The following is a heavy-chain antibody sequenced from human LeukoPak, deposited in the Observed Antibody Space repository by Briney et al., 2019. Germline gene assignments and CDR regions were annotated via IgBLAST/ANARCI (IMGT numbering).Heavy chain of an antibody. CDR3: ARELQTTGPDAFDI. V-gene: IGHV3-23*01. J-gene: IGHJ3*02. CDR2: ISGSGGST. CDR1: GFTFSTYG. Sequence: GGSLRLSCEASGFTFSTYGMSWVRQAPGKGLEWVSAISGSGGSTYYADSVKGRVTISRDNSKNTLYLQVNSLRVEDTAVYYCARELQTTGPDAFDIWGQGTMVTVSS. D-gene: IGHD3-9*01.